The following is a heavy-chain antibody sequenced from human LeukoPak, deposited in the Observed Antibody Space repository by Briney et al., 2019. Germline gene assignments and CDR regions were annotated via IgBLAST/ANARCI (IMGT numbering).Heavy chain of an antibody. J-gene: IGHJ4*02. D-gene: IGHD1-26*01. CDR1: GGSIDITNY. CDR2: IAHDGTT. V-gene: IGHV4-4*02. CDR3: TREDRPYCPFAY. Sequence: SETLSLTCGVSGGSIDITNYWSWVRQAPGKGLEWIGEIAHDGTTNYNPSLRSQVAMSFDRANNQFSLSLTSVTAADTAVYYCTREDRPYCPFAYWGQGVLVTVSS.